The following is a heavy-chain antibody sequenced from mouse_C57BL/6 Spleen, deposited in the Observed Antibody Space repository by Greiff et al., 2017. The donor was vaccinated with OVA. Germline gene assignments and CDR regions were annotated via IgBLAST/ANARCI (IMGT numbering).Heavy chain of an antibody. CDR2: INPGSGGT. J-gene: IGHJ1*03. CDR3: ARELYYSNYSWYVDV. D-gene: IGHD2-5*01. V-gene: IGHV1-54*01. CDR1: GYAFTNYL. Sequence: QVQLKESGAELVRPGTSVKVSCKASGYAFTNYLIEWVKQRPGQGLEWIGVINPGSGGTNYNEKFKGKATLTADKSSSTAYMQLSSLTSEDSAVYCCARELYYSNYSWYVDVWGTWTTVTVSS.